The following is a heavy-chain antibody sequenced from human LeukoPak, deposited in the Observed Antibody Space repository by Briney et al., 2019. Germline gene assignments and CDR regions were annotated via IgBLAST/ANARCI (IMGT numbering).Heavy chain of an antibody. CDR1: GGSFSRCA. Sequence: VASVKVSCKACGGSFSRCALSGVRQAPGQGREWMGRIIPILGIANYAQKFQGRVTITADKYTSPAYMELSSLRSEDTAVYYCARDTIVATNPPDYWGQGTLVSVSS. CDR2: IIPILGIA. CDR3: ARDTIVATNPPDY. J-gene: IGHJ4*02. V-gene: IGHV1-69*04. D-gene: IGHD5-12*01.